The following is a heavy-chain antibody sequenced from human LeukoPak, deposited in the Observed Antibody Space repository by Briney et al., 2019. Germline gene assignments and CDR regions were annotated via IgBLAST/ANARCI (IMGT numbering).Heavy chain of an antibody. CDR1: GDSISSYY. V-gene: IGHV4-4*09. CDR2: IYTSEST. J-gene: IGHJ4*02. Sequence: SETLSLTCTVSGDSISSYYWSWIRQPPGKGLEWIGYIYTSESTSYNPSLKSRVTISVDTSKNQFSLKLSSVTAADTAIYYCARHKSSGWSEFDYWDQGTLVTVSS. CDR3: ARHKSSGWSEFDY. D-gene: IGHD6-19*01.